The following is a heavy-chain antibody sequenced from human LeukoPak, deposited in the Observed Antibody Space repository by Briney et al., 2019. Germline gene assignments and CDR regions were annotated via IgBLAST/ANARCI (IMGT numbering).Heavy chain of an antibody. CDR1: GFPFSSYW. Sequence: GALRLSCAASGFPFSSYWMAWVRQAPGKGLEWVASIKQDGGETFYVDSVKGRFTISRDNAKNSLYLQMNSLRAEDTAVHYCTREDHSNYNYWGQGTLVTVSS. V-gene: IGHV3-7*01. CDR2: IKQDGGET. J-gene: IGHJ4*02. CDR3: TREDHSNYNY. D-gene: IGHD4-11*01.